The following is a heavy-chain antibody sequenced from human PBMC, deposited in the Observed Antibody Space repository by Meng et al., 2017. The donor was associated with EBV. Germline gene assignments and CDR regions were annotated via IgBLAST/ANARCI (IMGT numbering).Heavy chain of an antibody. D-gene: IGHD3-10*01. CDR2: FLPRLGAP. J-gene: IGHJ4*02. Sequence: QLVRSRGAVTKPGWSGKAPCKTSGGPFRYYAISWVRQAPGQGLEWLGGFLPRLGAPNYAQKFHGRVKITADESTSTHYMDLSSLRSEDTAIYYCASESGRGYTPDYWGQGTLVTVSS. CDR1: GGPFRYYA. V-gene: IGHV1-69*01. CDR3: ASESGRGYTPDY.